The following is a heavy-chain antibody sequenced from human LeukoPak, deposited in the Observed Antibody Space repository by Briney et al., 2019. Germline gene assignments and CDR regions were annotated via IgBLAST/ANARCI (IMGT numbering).Heavy chain of an antibody. CDR3: ARNLWFGESYCDC. J-gene: IGHJ4*02. CDR2: IYHSGGT. D-gene: IGHD3-10*01. CDR1: GYSIINGYY. Sequence: TSETLSLTCTVSGYSIINGYYWGWIRQPPGKGLEWIGSIYHSGGTYYNPSLKSRVTISVDTSKNQFSLRLSSVTAADTAVYYCARNLWFGESYCDCWGQGTLVAVSS. V-gene: IGHV4-38-2*02.